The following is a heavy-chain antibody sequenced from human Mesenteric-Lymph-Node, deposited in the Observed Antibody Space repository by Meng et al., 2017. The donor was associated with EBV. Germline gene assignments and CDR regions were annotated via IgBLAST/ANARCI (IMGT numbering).Heavy chain of an antibody. Sequence: QAQLVKSGSELKKPGASVKVSCKASGYTFTNYAMQWVRQAPGQGLEWMGWMNPNNGNTGYAQKFQGRVTMTRNSAISTAYMELSSLTSEDTALYYCARDRGYSSSCDHWGQGTLVTVSS. J-gene: IGHJ4*02. D-gene: IGHD2-2*01. V-gene: IGHV1-8*02. CDR3: ARDRGYSSSCDH. CDR1: GYTFTNYA. CDR2: MNPNNGNT.